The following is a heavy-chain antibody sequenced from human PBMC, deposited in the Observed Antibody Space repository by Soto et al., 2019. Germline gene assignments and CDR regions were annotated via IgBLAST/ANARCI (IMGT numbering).Heavy chain of an antibody. CDR3: ARGYSSWEWYFDL. V-gene: IGHV3-30-3*01. J-gene: IGHJ2*01. CDR2: ISYDGSNK. D-gene: IGHD6-13*01. Sequence: QVQLVESGGGVVQPGRSLRLSCAASGFTFSSYAMHWVRQAPGKGLEWVAVISYDGSNKYYADSVKGRFTISRDNSNNTLYLQMNSLRAEDTAVYYCARGYSSWEWYFDLWGRGTLVTVSS. CDR1: GFTFSSYA.